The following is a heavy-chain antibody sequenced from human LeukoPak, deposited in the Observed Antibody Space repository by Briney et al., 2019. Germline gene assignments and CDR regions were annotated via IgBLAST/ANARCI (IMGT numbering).Heavy chain of an antibody. V-gene: IGHV3-30*04. J-gene: IGHJ4*02. D-gene: IGHD3-10*01. CDR2: ISYDGSNK. CDR1: GFTFSSYA. CDR3: TKDHGSYGSGSLLFDY. Sequence: PGGSLRLSCAASGFTFSSYAMHWVRQAPGKGLEWVAVISYDGSNKYYADSVKGRFTISRDNSKNTLYLQMNSLRAEDTAAYYCTKDHGSYGSGSLLFDYWGQGTLVTVSS.